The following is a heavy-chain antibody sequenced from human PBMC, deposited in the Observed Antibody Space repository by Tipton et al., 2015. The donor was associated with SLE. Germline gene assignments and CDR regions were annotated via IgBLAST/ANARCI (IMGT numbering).Heavy chain of an antibody. J-gene: IGHJ4*02. Sequence: TLSLTCTVSGDSINSHYWSWIRQPAGKGLQWIGRIYPSGSINYNPSLKSRVTISVDTSKNQFSLDLRSVTAADTAVYFCARGSVVADDFWGQGTLVTVSS. CDR2: IYPSGSI. V-gene: IGHV4-4*07. CDR3: ARGSVVADDF. D-gene: IGHD2-15*01. CDR1: GDSINSHY.